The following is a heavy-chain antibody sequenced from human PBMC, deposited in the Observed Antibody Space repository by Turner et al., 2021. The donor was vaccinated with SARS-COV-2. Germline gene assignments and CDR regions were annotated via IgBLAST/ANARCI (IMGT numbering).Heavy chain of an antibody. Sequence: QVQLVASGGGVVQPGRSLRLSCQASGFTFSTYALHWVRQAPGKGLEWVAVISYDGSDKYDADSVKGRFTISRDNSKNTLYLQMNSLRAEDTAVYYCAREDYYDSSGSLDYWGQGTLVTVSS. V-gene: IGHV3-30-3*01. J-gene: IGHJ4*02. CDR2: ISYDGSDK. CDR1: GFTFSTYA. D-gene: IGHD3-22*01. CDR3: AREDYYDSSGSLDY.